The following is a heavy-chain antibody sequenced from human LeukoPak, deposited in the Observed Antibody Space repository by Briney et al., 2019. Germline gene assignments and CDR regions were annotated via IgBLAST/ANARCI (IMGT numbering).Heavy chain of an antibody. D-gene: IGHD3-10*01. J-gene: IGHJ6*02. Sequence: GGSLRLSCAASGFTFSSYAVSWVRQAPGKGLEWVSGISGSGGSTYYADSVKGRFTISRDNSKNTLYLQMNSLRAEDTAVYYCAKDQRTGAYYYSLYGMDVWGQGTTVTVSS. V-gene: IGHV3-23*01. CDR2: ISGSGGST. CDR1: GFTFSSYA. CDR3: AKDQRTGAYYYSLYGMDV.